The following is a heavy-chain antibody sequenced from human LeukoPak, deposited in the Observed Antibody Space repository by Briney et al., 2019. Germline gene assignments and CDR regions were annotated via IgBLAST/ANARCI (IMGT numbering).Heavy chain of an antibody. V-gene: IGHV3-23*01. J-gene: IGHJ5*02. CDR2: ISGSGGST. Sequence: GGSLRLSCAASGFTFSSYGMSWVRQAPGKGLEWVSAISGSGGSTYYADSVKGRFTISRDNSKNTLYLQMNSLRAEDTAVYHCARDYMVRGVMPLFDPWGQGTLVTVSS. CDR1: GFTFSSYG. CDR3: ARDYMVRGVMPLFDP. D-gene: IGHD3-10*01.